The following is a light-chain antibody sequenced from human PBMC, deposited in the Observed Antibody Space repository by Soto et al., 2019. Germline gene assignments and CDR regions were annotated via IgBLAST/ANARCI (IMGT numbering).Light chain of an antibody. V-gene: IGKV1-5*01. CDR1: QSIRSW. CDR3: QQYNSYPYT. J-gene: IGKJ2*01. CDR2: DAS. Sequence: DIQMTQSPSTLSASVGDRVTITCRASQSIRSWLAGCQQKPGKAPKLLIYDASSLESGVPSRFSGSGSGTEFTLTISSLQPDDFATYYCQQYNSYPYTFGQGTNLEIK.